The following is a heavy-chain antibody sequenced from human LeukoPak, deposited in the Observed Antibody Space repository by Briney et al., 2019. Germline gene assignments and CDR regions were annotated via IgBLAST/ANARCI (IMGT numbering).Heavy chain of an antibody. CDR1: GFTLSSYW. V-gene: IGHV3-7*01. CDR2: IKQDGSEK. Sequence: PGGSLRLSCAASGFTLSSYWMGWVRQAPGKGLEWVANIKQDGSEKYYVDSVKGRFTISRDNAKNSLYLQMNSLRPEDTAVYYCARGGDWGQGTLLTVSS. J-gene: IGHJ4*02. CDR3: ARGGD.